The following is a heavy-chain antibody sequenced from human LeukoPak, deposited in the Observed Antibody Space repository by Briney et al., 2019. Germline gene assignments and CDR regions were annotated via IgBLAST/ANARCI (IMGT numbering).Heavy chain of an antibody. J-gene: IGHJ5*02. Sequence: SETLSLTCTVSGGSISSGGYYWSWIRQHPGKGLEWIGYIYYSGSTYYNPSLKSRVTISVDTSKNQFSLKLSSVTAADTAVCYCARDRVGNWFDPWGQGTLVTVSS. CDR2: IYYSGST. CDR3: ARDRVGNWFDP. D-gene: IGHD3-10*01. CDR1: GGSISSGGYY. V-gene: IGHV4-31*03.